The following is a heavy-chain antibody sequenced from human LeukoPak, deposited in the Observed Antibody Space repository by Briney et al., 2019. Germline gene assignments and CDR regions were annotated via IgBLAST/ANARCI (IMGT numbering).Heavy chain of an antibody. D-gene: IGHD3-9*01. CDR1: GGSVSSGSYY. Sequence: PSETLSLTCTVSGGSVSSGSYYWSWIRQPPGKGLEWIGEINHSGSTNYNPSLKSRVTISVDTSKNQFPLKLSSVTAADTAVYYCARIQRYLDWLLLGEYYYGMDVWGQGTTVTVSS. CDR2: INHSGST. CDR3: ARIQRYLDWLLLGEYYYGMDV. J-gene: IGHJ6*02. V-gene: IGHV4-61*01.